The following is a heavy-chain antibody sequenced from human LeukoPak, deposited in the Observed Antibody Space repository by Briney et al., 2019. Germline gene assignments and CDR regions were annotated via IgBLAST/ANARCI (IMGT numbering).Heavy chain of an antibody. D-gene: IGHD3-9*01. J-gene: IGHJ4*02. CDR2: IWYDGSNK. CDR1: GFTFSSYG. Sequence: PGGSLRLSCAASGFTFSSYGMHWVRQAPGKGLEWVAVIWYDGSNKYYADSVKGRFTISRDNSKNTLYLQMNSLRAEDTAVYYCAKADLVQYFDWLSNWGQGTLVTVSS. CDR3: AKADLVQYFDWLSN. V-gene: IGHV3-33*06.